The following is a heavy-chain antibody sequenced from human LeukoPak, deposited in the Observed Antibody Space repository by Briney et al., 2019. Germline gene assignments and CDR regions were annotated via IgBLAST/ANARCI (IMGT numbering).Heavy chain of an antibody. D-gene: IGHD2-2*01. J-gene: IGHJ4*02. CDR3: AREGVVPAA. V-gene: IGHV1-2*02. CDR2: INPNSGNT. Sequence: SVKVSCKASGYTFTGYYMHWVRQAPGQGLEWMGWINPNSGNTNYAQKLQGRVTMTTDTSTSTAYMELRSLRSDDTAVYYCAREGVVPAAWGQGTLVTVSS. CDR1: GYTFTGYY.